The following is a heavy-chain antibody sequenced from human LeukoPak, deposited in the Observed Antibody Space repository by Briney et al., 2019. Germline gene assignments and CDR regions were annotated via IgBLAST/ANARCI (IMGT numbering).Heavy chain of an antibody. Sequence: PGGTLRLSCAASGFTFSSYGMSWVRQAPGKGLEWVAFIRYDGSNKYYADSVKGRFTISRDNSKNTLYLQMNSLRAEDTAVYHCARDRGYNWNDGFDYWGQGTLVTVSS. J-gene: IGHJ4*02. D-gene: IGHD1-1*01. CDR1: GFTFSSYG. V-gene: IGHV3-30*02. CDR3: ARDRGYNWNDGFDY. CDR2: IRYDGSNK.